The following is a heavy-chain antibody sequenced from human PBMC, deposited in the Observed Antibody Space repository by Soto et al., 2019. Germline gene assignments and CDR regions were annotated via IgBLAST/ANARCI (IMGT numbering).Heavy chain of an antibody. D-gene: IGHD3-10*01. Sequence: LSLTCTVSGGSISSSSYYWGWIRQPPGKGLEWIGSIYYSGSTYYNPSLKSRVTISVDTSKNQFSLKLSSVTAADTAVYYCARGGLITMVRGAKGGMDVWGQGTTVTVSS. CDR3: ARGGLITMVRGAKGGMDV. CDR2: IYYSGST. J-gene: IGHJ6*02. V-gene: IGHV4-39*01. CDR1: GGSISSSSYY.